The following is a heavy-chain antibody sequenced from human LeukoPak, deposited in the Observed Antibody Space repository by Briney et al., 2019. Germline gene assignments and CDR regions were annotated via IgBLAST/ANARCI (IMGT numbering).Heavy chain of an antibody. CDR2: ISTYNGDT. Sequence: GASVKVSCKASGYTFTSYGIRWVRQAPGQGLEWMGWISTYNGDTNYAQKLQGRVTMTTDTSTSTAYMALRSLRSEDTAVYYCARDSDSSGYYVRGFDYWGQGTLVTVSS. J-gene: IGHJ4*02. V-gene: IGHV1-18*01. CDR1: GYTFTSYG. D-gene: IGHD3-22*01. CDR3: ARDSDSSGYYVRGFDY.